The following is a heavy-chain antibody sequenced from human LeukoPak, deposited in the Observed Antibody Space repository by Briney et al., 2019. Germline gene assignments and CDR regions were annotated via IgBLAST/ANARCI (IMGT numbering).Heavy chain of an antibody. V-gene: IGHV1-2*02. D-gene: IGHD1-26*01. Sequence: ASVKVSCKASGYTLTGYYMHWVRQAPGQGLEWMGWINPNSGGTNYALKFQGRVTMTRDTSISTAYMELSRLRSDDTAVYYCARQGVTSGKNWFDPWGQGTLVTVSS. CDR2: INPNSGGT. J-gene: IGHJ5*02. CDR1: GYTLTGYY. CDR3: ARQGVTSGKNWFDP.